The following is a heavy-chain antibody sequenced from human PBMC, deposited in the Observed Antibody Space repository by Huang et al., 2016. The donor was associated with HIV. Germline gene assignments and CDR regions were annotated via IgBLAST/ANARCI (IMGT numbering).Heavy chain of an antibody. V-gene: IGHV3-7*01. CDR2: IKQDGSEK. D-gene: IGHD3-10*01. CDR1: GFTFSSYW. J-gene: IGHJ4*02. Sequence: EVQLVESGGGLVQPGGSLRLSCTASGFTFSSYWMSWVRQALGKWLEWVANIKQDGSEKYYVDSVKGRFSSSRDNAKNSLYLQMNSLRAEDTAVYYCARRLRYYYGSGRTSGYFDYWGQGTLVTVSS. CDR3: ARRLRYYYGSGRTSGYFDY.